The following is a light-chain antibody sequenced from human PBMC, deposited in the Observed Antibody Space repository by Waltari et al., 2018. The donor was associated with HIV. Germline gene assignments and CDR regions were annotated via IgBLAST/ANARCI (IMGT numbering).Light chain of an antibody. J-gene: IGLJ1*01. CDR1: SSAVGGYNY. CDR3: SSYTSSSTPLYV. V-gene: IGLV2-14*03. Sequence: QSALTQPASVSGSPGQSITISCTGTSSAVGGYNYVSWYQQHPGKAPKLMIYDVSNRPSGVSNRFSGSKSGNTASLTISGLQAEDEADYYCSSYTSSSTPLYVFGTGTKVTVL. CDR2: DVS.